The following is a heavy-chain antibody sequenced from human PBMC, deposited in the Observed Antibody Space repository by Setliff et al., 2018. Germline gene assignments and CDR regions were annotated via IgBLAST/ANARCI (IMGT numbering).Heavy chain of an antibody. D-gene: IGHD3-22*01. Sequence: PSETLSLTCTVSGGSISSGSYYWSWIRQPAGKGLEWIGSIYYSGSTNYNPSLKSRVTISVDTSKNQFSLKLSSVTAADTAVYYCASTSYDSSGYYFDYWGQGTLVTVSS. J-gene: IGHJ4*02. V-gene: IGHV4-61*02. CDR3: ASTSYDSSGYYFDY. CDR2: IYYSGST. CDR1: GGSISSGSYY.